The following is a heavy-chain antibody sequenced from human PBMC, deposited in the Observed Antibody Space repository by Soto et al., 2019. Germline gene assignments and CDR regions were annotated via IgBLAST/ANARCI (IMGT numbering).Heavy chain of an antibody. V-gene: IGHV1-46*01. CDR2: INPSGGST. D-gene: IGHD6-13*01. J-gene: IGHJ4*02. CDR1: GYTFTSYY. Sequence: QVQLVQSGAEVKKPGASVKDSCKASGYTFTSYYMHWVRQAPGQGLEWMGIINPSGGSTSYAQNVRGRVTMTRDSCTSNVYMEPRSLRSEDTAVYYFVRALPGPQLDFSYWGRGTLVTVSS. CDR3: VRALPGPQLDFSY.